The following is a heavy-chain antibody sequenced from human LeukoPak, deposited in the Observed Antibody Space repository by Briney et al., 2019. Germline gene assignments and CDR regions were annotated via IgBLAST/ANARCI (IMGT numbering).Heavy chain of an antibody. CDR2: IYYTGTT. V-gene: IGHV4-39*07. CDR1: GGSISSSSYY. J-gene: IGHJ5*02. D-gene: IGHD1-26*01. Sequence: SETLSLTCTVFGGSISSSSYYWGWIRQPPGKGLEWIGSIYYTGTTYYDSSLKSRVTISVDTSKNQFSLKLSSVTAADTAVYYCARGVGATDGGDWFDPWGQGTLVTVSS. CDR3: ARGVGATDGGDWFDP.